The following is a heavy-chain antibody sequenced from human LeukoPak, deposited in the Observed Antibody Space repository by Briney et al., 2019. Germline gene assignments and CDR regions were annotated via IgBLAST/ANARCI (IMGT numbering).Heavy chain of an antibody. CDR1: GESFSDYY. Sequence: SETLSLTCAVYGESFSDYYWSWIRQPPGKGLEWIGEINHSGSTNYSPSLKSRVTISVDTSKNQISLKLSSVTAADTAIYYCARAPERWYSYGSYTYHYMDVWGRGTTVTVSS. J-gene: IGHJ6*03. V-gene: IGHV4-34*01. CDR3: ARAPERWYSYGSYTYHYMDV. CDR2: INHSGST. D-gene: IGHD3-10*01.